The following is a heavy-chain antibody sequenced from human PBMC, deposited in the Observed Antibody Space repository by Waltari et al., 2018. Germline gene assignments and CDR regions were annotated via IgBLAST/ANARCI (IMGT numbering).Heavy chain of an antibody. CDR1: GGSFSGYY. CDR2: IKHSGST. V-gene: IGHV4-34*01. D-gene: IGHD1-26*01. CDR3: ARHTVPRRVGAHFDY. J-gene: IGHJ4*02. Sequence: QVQLQQWGAGLLKPSETLSLTCAVYGGSFSGYYWSWIRQPPGKGLEWIGEIKHSGSTNSNPSLRSRVTISVETSKNQFSRKLSSVTAADTAVYYWARHTVPRRVGAHFDYWGQGTLVTVSS.